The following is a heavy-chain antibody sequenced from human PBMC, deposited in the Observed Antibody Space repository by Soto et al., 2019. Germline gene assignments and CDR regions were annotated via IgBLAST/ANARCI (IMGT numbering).Heavy chain of an antibody. V-gene: IGHV4-34*01. J-gene: IGHJ1*01. CDR2: INHSGST. CDR1: GGSFSGYY. Sequence: QVQLQQWGAGLLKPSETLSLTCAVYGGSFSGYYWSWIRQPPGKGLEWIGEINHSGSTNYNPSLKSRVTISVDTSKYQFSLKLSSVTAADTAVYYCARAGIAAAGKYFQHWGQGTLVTVSS. CDR3: ARAGIAAAGKYFQH. D-gene: IGHD6-13*01.